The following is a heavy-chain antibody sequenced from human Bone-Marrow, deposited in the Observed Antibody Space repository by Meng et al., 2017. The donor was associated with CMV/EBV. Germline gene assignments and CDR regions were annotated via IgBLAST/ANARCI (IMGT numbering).Heavy chain of an antibody. CDR3: GRASGVFCSSANCYRGGTDV. CDR2: MYYSGST. Sequence: GSLRLSCAASGFTFSDYYMNWVRQAPGKGLEWIGSMYYSGSTHYNPSLKRRVSIFVDSSRNHLSLNLRSVTAADTAVYYCGRASGVFCSSANCYRGGTDVWGQGTTVTVSS. D-gene: IGHD2-2*02. CDR1: GFTFSDYY. V-gene: IGHV4-38-2*01. J-gene: IGHJ6*02.